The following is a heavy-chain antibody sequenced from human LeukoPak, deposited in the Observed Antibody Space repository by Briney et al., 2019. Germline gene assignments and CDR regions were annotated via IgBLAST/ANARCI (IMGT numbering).Heavy chain of an antibody. J-gene: IGHJ5*02. V-gene: IGHV3-23*01. CDR2: IRPSGDNT. CDR1: GFTFSSYD. D-gene: IGHD3-10*01. Sequence: PGGSLRLSCAASGFTFSSYDMTWVRQARGRGLEWVSSIRPSGDNTYYGDSVKGRFTISRDNSRNTVYLQMNNMRVDATAVYYCARVAGGHWFDPWGQGTLVTVSS. CDR3: ARVAGGHWFDP.